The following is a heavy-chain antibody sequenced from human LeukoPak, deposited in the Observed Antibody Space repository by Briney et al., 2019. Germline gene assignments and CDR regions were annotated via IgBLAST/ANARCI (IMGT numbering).Heavy chain of an antibody. J-gene: IGHJ4*02. CDR3: AKASYSSGFSDY. D-gene: IGHD6-19*01. V-gene: IGHV3-9*01. Sequence: PGGSLRLSCAASGFTFDDYAMHWVRQAPGKGLEWVSGISWNSGSIGYADSVKGRFTISRDNAKNSLYLQMNSLRAEDTALYYCAKASYSSGFSDYWGQGTLVTVSS. CDR2: ISWNSGSI. CDR1: GFTFDDYA.